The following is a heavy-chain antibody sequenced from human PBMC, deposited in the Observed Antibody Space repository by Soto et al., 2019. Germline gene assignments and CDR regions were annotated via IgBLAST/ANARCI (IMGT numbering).Heavy chain of an antibody. CDR2: INAGNGNT. D-gene: IGHD3-9*01. J-gene: IGHJ6*02. V-gene: IGHV1-3*01. CDR1: GYTFTSYA. CDR3: ARTVEVLRYFDWLTYGMDV. Sequence: EASVKVSCKASGYTFTSYAMHWVRQAPGQRLEWMGWINAGNGNTKYSQKFQGRVTITRDTSASTAYMELSSLRSEDTAVYYCARTVEVLRYFDWLTYGMDVWGQGTTVTVSS.